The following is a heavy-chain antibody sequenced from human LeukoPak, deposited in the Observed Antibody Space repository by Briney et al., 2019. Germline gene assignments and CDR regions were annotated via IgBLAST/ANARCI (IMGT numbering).Heavy chain of an antibody. V-gene: IGHV4-61*02. CDR2: IYTSGST. D-gene: IGHD3-10*01. CDR1: GGSISSGSYY. CDR3: ARLVRGIPVLHNRFDP. J-gene: IGHJ5*02. Sequence: SETLSLTCTVSGGSISSGSYYWSWIRQPAGKGLEWIGRIYTSGSTNYNPSLKSRVTISVDTSKNQFSLKLSSVTAADTAVYYCARLVRGIPVLHNRFDPWGQGTLVTVSS.